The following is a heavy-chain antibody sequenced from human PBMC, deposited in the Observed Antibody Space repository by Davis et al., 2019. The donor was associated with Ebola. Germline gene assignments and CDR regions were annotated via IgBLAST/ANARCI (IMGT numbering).Heavy chain of an antibody. Sequence: PGESLKISCKTSGGSFSSHPISWVRQAPRRGLEWMGGIIPIFDTPHYAQKFQGRITITADASTSTAYMELSSLRSEDTATYFCARDFDGGNYYFDYWGPGTPVTVSS. CDR3: ARDFDGGNYYFDY. J-gene: IGHJ4*02. CDR2: IIPIFDTP. D-gene: IGHD3-9*01. V-gene: IGHV1-69*01. CDR1: GGSFSSHP.